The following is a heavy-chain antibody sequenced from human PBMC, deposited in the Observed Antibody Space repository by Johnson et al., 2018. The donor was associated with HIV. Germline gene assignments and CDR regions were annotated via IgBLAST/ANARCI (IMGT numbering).Heavy chain of an antibody. CDR1: GFTVSSNY. CDR2: IYSGGNT. V-gene: IGHV3-53*01. Sequence: VQLVESGGGLIQPGGSLRLSCAASGFTVSSNYMSWVRQAPGKGLEWVSVIYSGGNTYYADSVKGRFTISRDKSKNSLFLQMNSLRVEDTAVYYCARDCCLGAFDIWGQGTMVTVSS. CDR3: ARDCCLGAFDI. J-gene: IGHJ3*02.